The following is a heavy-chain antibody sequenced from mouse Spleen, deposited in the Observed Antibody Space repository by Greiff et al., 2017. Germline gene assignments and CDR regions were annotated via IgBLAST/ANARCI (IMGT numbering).Heavy chain of an antibody. CDR3: ARVTTVVAPRLDY. CDR1: GYTFTDYY. J-gene: IGHJ2*01. CDR2: IFPGSGST. Sequence: VQLQQSGPELVKPGASVKISCKASGYTFTDYYINWVKQRPGQGLEWIGWIFPGSGSTYYNEKFKGKATLTVDKSSSTAYMLLSSLTSEDSAVYFCARVTTVVAPRLDYWGQGTTLTVSS. D-gene: IGHD1-1*01. V-gene: IGHV1-75*01.